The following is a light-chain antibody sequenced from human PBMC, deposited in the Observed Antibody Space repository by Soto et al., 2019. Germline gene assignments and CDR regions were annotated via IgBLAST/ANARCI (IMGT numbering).Light chain of an antibody. CDR1: QSISNSN. CDR3: QQYGSPRGT. V-gene: IGKV3-20*01. Sequence: EIVLTQSPGTLSLSPGEGAALSCRASQSISNSNLAWYQQKLGQAPRLLVYAASSRATGIPVRFSGSGSGTDFTLTISRLEPEDFAIYYCQQYGSPRGTFGQGTKVDIK. CDR2: AAS. J-gene: IGKJ1*01.